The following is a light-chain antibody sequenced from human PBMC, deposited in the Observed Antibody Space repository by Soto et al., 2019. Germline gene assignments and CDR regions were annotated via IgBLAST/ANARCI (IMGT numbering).Light chain of an antibody. CDR1: QNIRTY. V-gene: IGKV1-39*01. J-gene: IGKJ2*01. CDR3: QQGHSTPYT. Sequence: DIPMTQSPYSLSASVGDSVTITCRASQNIRTYLNWYQQKLGRAPKLLIHSASALPSGVPSRFSGSGSGTEFTLTMSGLQPEDFATYYCQQGHSTPYTFGQGTKVEIK. CDR2: SAS.